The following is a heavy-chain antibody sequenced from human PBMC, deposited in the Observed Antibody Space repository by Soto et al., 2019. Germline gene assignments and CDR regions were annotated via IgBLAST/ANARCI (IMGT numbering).Heavy chain of an antibody. J-gene: IGHJ4*02. CDR3: ERWAETDS. CDR1: GFTVSTSY. CDR2: IYTGGST. V-gene: IGHV3-53*02. Sequence: EVQVVETGGGLIQPGGSLRLSCAASGFTVSTSYMNWVRQAPGKGLEGVSVIYTGGSTFYAGSVKGRFTISRDNSKHTVYLQMNLLGVNDTAVYYCERWAETDSWGQRTQVTVSS.